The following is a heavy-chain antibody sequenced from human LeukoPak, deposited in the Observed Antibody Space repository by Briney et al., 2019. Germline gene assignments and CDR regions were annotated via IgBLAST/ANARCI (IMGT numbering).Heavy chain of an antibody. J-gene: IGHJ4*02. Sequence: GASVKVSCKASGGTFSSYAISWVRQAPGQGLEWMGGIIPIFGTANYAQKFRGRVTITADKSTSTAYMELSSLRSEDTAVYYCARESYCSGGSCYPKIDYWGQGTLVTVSS. D-gene: IGHD2-15*01. CDR1: GGTFSSYA. CDR3: ARESYCSGGSCYPKIDY. V-gene: IGHV1-69*06. CDR2: IIPIFGTA.